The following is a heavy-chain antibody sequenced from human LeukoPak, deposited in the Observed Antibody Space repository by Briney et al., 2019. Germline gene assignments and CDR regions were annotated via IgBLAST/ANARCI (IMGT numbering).Heavy chain of an antibody. D-gene: IGHD1-26*01. CDR3: ARGGGSRWFDY. J-gene: IGHJ4*02. V-gene: IGHV3-23*01. CDR2: ISGNGGST. CDR1: GFTFRNYA. Sequence: GGSLRLSCAASGFTFRNYAMSWVRQAPGKGLEWVSAISGNGGSTYFADSVKGRFTISRDNYKNTLYLQMNSLRGDDTAVYYCARGGGSRWFDYWGQGTLVTVSS.